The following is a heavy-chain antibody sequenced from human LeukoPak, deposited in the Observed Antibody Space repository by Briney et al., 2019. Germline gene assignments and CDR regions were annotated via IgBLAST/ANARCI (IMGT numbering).Heavy chain of an antibody. CDR1: GFPFTKYW. CDR2: INTDGTVT. J-gene: IGHJ4*02. V-gene: IGHV3-74*01. CDR3: ATKQWLAPPPDS. D-gene: IGHD6-19*01. Sequence: GGSLSLSFAASGFPFTKYWMLWVRQAPGKGLESVSRINTDGTVTTYADSVKGRFTVSRDNADNTMFLQMNSVRDEDTAVYYCATKQWLAPPPDSWGQGTPVTVSS.